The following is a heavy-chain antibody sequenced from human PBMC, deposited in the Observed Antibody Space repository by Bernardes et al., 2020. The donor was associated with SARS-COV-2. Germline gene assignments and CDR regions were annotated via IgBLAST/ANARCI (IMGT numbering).Heavy chain of an antibody. Sequence: GGSLRLSCAASGFTLSTHAMSWVRQAPGKGLEWVSDISGSAGSTLYADSVKGRFIISRDNSKNTMYLQMSSLRAEDTAVYYCAKTEDADYFDHWGQGTLVTVSS. V-gene: IGHV3-23*01. CDR3: AKTEDADYFDH. CDR2: ISGSAGST. CDR1: GFTLSTHA. J-gene: IGHJ4*02.